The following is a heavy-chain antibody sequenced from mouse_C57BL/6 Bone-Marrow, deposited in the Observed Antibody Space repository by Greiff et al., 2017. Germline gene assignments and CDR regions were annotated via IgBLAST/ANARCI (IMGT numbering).Heavy chain of an antibody. CDR1: GYTFTDYY. J-gene: IGHJ3*01. CDR3: ARGIHYYGSRYAWFAY. V-gene: IGHV1-76*01. CDR2: IYPGSGNT. Sequence: VKLQQSGAELVRPGASVKLSCKASGYTFTDYYINWVKQRPGQGLEWIARIYPGSGNTYYNEKFKGKATLTAEKSSSTAYMQLSSLTSEDSAVYFCARGIHYYGSRYAWFAYWGQGTLVTVSA. D-gene: IGHD1-1*01.